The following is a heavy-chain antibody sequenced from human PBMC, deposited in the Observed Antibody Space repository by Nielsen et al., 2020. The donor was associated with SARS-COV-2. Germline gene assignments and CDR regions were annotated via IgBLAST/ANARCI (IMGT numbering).Heavy chain of an antibody. CDR1: AFTYSSNW. CDR2: INQDGSEK. CDR3: ARGYVAAPYYYGMDV. J-gene: IGHJ6*02. D-gene: IGHD6-13*01. V-gene: IGHV3-7*03. Sequence: GGSLRLSCAVSAFTYSSNWMNWVRQAPGKGLEWVANINQDGSEKYYVDSVKGRFTISRDNAKNSLYLQMNSLRVEDTGLYYCARGYVAAPYYYGMDVWGQGTKVTVSS.